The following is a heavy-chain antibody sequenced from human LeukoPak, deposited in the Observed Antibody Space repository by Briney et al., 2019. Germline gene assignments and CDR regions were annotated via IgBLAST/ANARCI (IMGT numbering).Heavy chain of an antibody. Sequence: SETLSLTCTVSGVSISSSSYYWGWIRQPPGKGLEWIGSIYYSGSTYHNPSLKSRVTISVDTSKNQFSLNLSSVAAADTAVYYCARHFTTVTPWYFDFWGQGTLVTVSS. CDR1: GVSISSSSYY. CDR2: IYYSGST. D-gene: IGHD4-17*01. CDR3: ARHFTTVTPWYFDF. J-gene: IGHJ4*02. V-gene: IGHV4-39*01.